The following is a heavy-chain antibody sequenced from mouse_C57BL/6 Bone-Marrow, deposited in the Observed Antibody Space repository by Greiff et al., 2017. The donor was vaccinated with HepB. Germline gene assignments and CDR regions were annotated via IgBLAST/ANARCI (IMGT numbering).Heavy chain of an antibody. D-gene: IGHD2-2*01. CDR3: ARHMRNGYDGRAYAMDY. CDR2: ISSGGSYT. CDR1: GFTFSSYG. Sequence: EVQRVESGGDLVKPGGSLKLSCAASGFTFSSYGMSWVRQTPDKRLEWVATISSGGSYTYYPDSVKGRFTISRDNAKNTLYLQMSSLKSEDTAMYYCARHMRNGYDGRAYAMDYWGQGTSVTVSS. J-gene: IGHJ4*01. V-gene: IGHV5-6*01.